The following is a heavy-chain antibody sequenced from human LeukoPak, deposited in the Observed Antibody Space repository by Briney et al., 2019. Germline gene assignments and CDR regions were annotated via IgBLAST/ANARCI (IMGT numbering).Heavy chain of an antibody. Sequence: GGSLRLSCAASGFTFSSYAMHWVRQAPGKGLEWVSAISGSGGSTYYADSVKGRFTISRDNSKNTLYLQMNSLRAEDTAVYYCAKRGPVVARPGNSQSHYYFDYWGQGTLVTVSS. V-gene: IGHV3-23*01. J-gene: IGHJ4*02. CDR2: ISGSGGST. CDR1: GFTFSSYA. D-gene: IGHD6-6*01. CDR3: AKRGPVVARPGNSQSHYYFDY.